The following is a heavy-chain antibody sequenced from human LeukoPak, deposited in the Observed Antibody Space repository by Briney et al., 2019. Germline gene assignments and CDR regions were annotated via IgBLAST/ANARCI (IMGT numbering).Heavy chain of an antibody. J-gene: IGHJ4*02. D-gene: IGHD3-10*01. Sequence: TGGSLRLSCAASGFTFSSYAMSWVRQAPEKGLEWVSVLSGSGGTTDYADSVQGRFTITRDNSKNTLYLQMNSLRAEDTAVYYCAKDRYASGTYYISIWGQGTLVTVSS. CDR2: LSGSGGTT. V-gene: IGHV3-23*01. CDR1: GFTFSSYA. CDR3: AKDRYASGTYYISI.